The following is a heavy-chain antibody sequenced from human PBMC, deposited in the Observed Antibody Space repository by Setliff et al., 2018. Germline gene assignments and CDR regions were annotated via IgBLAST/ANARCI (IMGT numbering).Heavy chain of an antibody. D-gene: IGHD6-13*01. V-gene: IGHV4-39*02. CDR1: GGSISGSHYS. Sequence: SETLSLTCSVSGGSISGSHYSWVWIRQPPGKRLEWIGSTYYNGTAYYNPSLQSRVAISVDTSKNYFSLDVSSVTAADTAVYYCVRESRSTWYRRDFWGQGTLVTV. J-gene: IGHJ4*02. CDR3: VRESRSTWYRRDF. CDR2: TYYNGTA.